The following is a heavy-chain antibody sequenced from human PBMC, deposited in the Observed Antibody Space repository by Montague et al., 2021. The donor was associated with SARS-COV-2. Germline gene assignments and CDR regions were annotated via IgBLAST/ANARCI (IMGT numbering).Heavy chain of an antibody. D-gene: IGHD3-10*01. J-gene: IGHJ4*01. Sequence: SETLSLTCTVSGGSISSSSYYWGWIRQPPGKGLEWIGSIFYSGSTDYXXXLKSRLTISVDTSKNQFSLKLTSVTAADTAVYYCASMVRAQVYYFDYWGQGTLVTVSS. V-gene: IGHV4-39*01. CDR1: GGSISSSSYY. CDR2: IFYSGST. CDR3: ASMVRAQVYYFDY.